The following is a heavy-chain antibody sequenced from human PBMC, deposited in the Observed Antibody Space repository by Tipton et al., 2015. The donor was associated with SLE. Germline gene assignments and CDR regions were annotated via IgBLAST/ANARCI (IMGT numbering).Heavy chain of an antibody. CDR3: ARDRGNVFDI. CDR2: IFYSGST. D-gene: IGHD3-10*01. Sequence: TLSLTCTVSGDSVSGQSWSWIRQPPGKGRGWIGYIFYSGSTNYSPSLKRRVTISLDTFQNHFSLKLSSVTAADTAVYYCARDRGNVFDIWGQGAMVTVSS. CDR1: GDSVSGQS. V-gene: IGHV4-59*02. J-gene: IGHJ3*02.